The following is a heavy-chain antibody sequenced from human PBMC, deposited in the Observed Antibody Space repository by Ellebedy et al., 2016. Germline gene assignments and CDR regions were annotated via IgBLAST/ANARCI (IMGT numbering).Heavy chain of an antibody. D-gene: IGHD6-13*01. V-gene: IGHV1-69*13. CDR3: ARVERYSSSWWGDYYYYYGMDV. J-gene: IGHJ6*02. Sequence: SVKVSCXASGGTFSSYAISWVRQAPGQGLEWMGGIIPIFGTANYAQKFQGRVTITADESTSTAYMELSSLRSEDTAVYYCARVERYSSSWWGDYYYYYGMDVWGQGTTVTVSS. CDR2: IIPIFGTA. CDR1: GGTFSSYA.